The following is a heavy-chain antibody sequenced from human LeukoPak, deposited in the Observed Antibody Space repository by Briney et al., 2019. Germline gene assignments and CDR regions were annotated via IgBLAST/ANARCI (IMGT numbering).Heavy chain of an antibody. D-gene: IGHD3-22*01. CDR2: VSSDGSIK. Sequence: GGSLRLSCVASGFTFSSYGIHWVRQAPGKGLEWVAVVSSDGSIKYNADSVKGRFTISRDTSKNTVYLQMNSLGAEDTGVYYCAGHNSASITMIHWGQGSPVTVSS. V-gene: IGHV3-30*03. CDR3: AGHNSASITMIH. CDR1: GFTFSSYG. J-gene: IGHJ4*02.